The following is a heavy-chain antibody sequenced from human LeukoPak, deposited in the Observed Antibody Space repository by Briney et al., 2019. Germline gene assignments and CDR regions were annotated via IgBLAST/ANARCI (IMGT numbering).Heavy chain of an antibody. CDR2: INPSGGST. J-gene: IGHJ4*02. D-gene: IGHD2-8*01. Sequence: ASVKVSCKASGYTFTSYYMHWVRQAPGQGLEWMGIINPSGGSTSYAQKFQGRVTMTRDTSTSTVYVELSSLRSEDTAVYYCARGEVGYCTNGVCPTAEMYDYWGQGTLVTVSS. CDR3: ARGEVGYCTNGVCPTAEMYDY. V-gene: IGHV1-46*01. CDR1: GYTFTSYY.